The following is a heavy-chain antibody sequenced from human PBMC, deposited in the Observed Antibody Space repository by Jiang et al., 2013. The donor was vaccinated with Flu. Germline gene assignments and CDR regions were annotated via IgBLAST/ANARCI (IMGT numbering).Heavy chain of an antibody. V-gene: IGHV5-10-1*01. Sequence: GAEVKKPGESLRISCKGSGYSFTSYWISWVRQMPGKGLEWMGRIDPSDSYTNYSPSFQGHVTISADKSISTAYLQWSSLKASDTAMYYCAMQTTVVTLDFDYWGQGTLVTVSS. CDR3: AMQTTVVTLDFDY. J-gene: IGHJ4*02. D-gene: IGHD4-23*01. CDR1: GYSFTSYW. CDR2: IDPSDSYT.